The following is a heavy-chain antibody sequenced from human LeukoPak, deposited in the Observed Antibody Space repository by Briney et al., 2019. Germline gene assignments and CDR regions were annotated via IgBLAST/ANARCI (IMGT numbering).Heavy chain of an antibody. CDR1: GGAITSHY. V-gene: IGHV4-59*11. J-gene: IGHJ6*03. Sequence: SETLSLTCSVSGGAITSHYWTWIRQSPVKGLEWIGDISNSGSTSYNPSLKSRVTISIDTSKNQFSLKLSSVTAADTAVYYCGRDALVGYFSYYYMDVWGKGTTVTVSS. CDR3: GRDALVGYFSYYYMDV. CDR2: ISNSGST. D-gene: IGHD2-15*01.